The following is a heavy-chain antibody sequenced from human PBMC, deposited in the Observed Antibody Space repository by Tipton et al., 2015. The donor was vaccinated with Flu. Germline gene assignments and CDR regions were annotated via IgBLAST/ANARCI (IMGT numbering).Heavy chain of an antibody. CDR3: ARQLNRYYYYGMDV. V-gene: IGHV4-34*01. D-gene: IGHD6-6*01. J-gene: IGHJ6*02. CDR2: INHSGST. CDR1: GGSFSGYY. Sequence: TLSLTCAVYGGSFSGYYWSWIRQPPGKGLEWIGEINHSGSTNYNPSLKSRVTISVDTSKNQFSLKPSSVTAADTAVYYCARQLNRYYYYGMDVWGQGTTVTVSS.